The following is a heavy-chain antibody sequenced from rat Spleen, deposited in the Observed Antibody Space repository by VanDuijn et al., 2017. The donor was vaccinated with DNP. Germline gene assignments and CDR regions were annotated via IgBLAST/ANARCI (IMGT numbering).Heavy chain of an antibody. CDR2: ISLAGAST. V-gene: IGHV5-31*01. J-gene: IGHJ3*01. CDR3: ARWPLAY. D-gene: IGHD3-1*01. CDR1: GFTFNDHW. Sequence: EVHLVESGGGLVQPGKSLKLSCVASGFTFNDHWMTWIRQGPGKGLEWVASISLAGASTYYPDSVKGRFTISRDNAKSTLYLQMNSLRSEDTATYYCARWPLAYWGQGTLVTVSS.